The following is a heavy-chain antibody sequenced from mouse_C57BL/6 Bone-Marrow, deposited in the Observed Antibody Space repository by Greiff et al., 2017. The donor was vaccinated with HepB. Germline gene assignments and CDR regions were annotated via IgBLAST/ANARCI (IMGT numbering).Heavy chain of an antibody. CDR3: TTYYYDYDAFAY. CDR2: IDPENGDT. Sequence: DVQLQESGAELVRPGASVKLSCTASGFNIKDDYMHWVKQRPEQGLEWIGWIDPENGDTEYASKFQGKATITADTSSNTAYLQLSSLTSEDTAVYYCTTYYYDYDAFAYWGQGTLVTVSA. D-gene: IGHD2-4*01. CDR1: GFNIKDDY. V-gene: IGHV14-4*01. J-gene: IGHJ3*01.